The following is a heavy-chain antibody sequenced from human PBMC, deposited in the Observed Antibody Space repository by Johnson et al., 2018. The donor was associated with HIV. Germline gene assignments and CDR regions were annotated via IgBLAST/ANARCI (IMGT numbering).Heavy chain of an antibody. V-gene: IGHV3-66*03. J-gene: IGHJ3*01. D-gene: IGHD4-11*01. CDR3: ARDLGLPENAFDL. CDR1: GFTVSSHY. Sequence: VQLVESGGGLIQPGGSLRLSCAASGFTVSSHYMSWVRQSPGKGLEWVSVIFSGGSTYYADSVKGRFTISRDNSRNTLYLQMNSRGAEDTAVDYCARDLGLPENAFDLWCRGTIVTFS. CDR2: IFSGGST.